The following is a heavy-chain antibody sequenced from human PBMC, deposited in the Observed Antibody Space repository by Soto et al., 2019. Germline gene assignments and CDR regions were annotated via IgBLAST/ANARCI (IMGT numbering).Heavy chain of an antibody. Sequence: PSETLSLTCTVSGGSVTSGEDYWTWIRQSPGKGLEWIGYISNSGRTGYNPSPKTRLSMSVDRSKNQFTLRLTSVTAADTAVYFCATESGSTYGYFDHWGQGTQVTVSS. D-gene: IGHD5-18*01. V-gene: IGHV4-30-4*01. J-gene: IGHJ4*02. CDR2: ISNSGRT. CDR3: ATESGSTYGYFDH. CDR1: GGSVTSGEDY.